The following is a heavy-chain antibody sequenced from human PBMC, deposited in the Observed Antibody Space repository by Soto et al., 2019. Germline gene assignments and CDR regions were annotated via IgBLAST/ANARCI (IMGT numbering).Heavy chain of an antibody. Sequence: QVQLVESVGGVVQPGRSLRLSCAASGFTFSSYGMHWVRQAPGKGLEWVAVISYDGSNKYDADSVKGRFTISRDNSKNTLYLQMNSLRAEDTAVYYCAKERDIVVVVAAFHYWGQGPLVTVYS. CDR1: GFTFSSYG. CDR3: AKERDIVVVVAAFHY. V-gene: IGHV3-30*18. J-gene: IGHJ4*02. CDR2: ISYDGSNK. D-gene: IGHD2-15*01.